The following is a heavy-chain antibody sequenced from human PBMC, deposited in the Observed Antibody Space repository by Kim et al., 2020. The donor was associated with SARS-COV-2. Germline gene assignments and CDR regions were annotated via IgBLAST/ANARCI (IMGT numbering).Heavy chain of an antibody. Sequence: SVKVSCKASGGTFSSYAISWVRQAPGQGLEWMGGIIPIFGTANYAQKFQGRVTITADESTSTAYMELSSLRSEDTAVYYCARALGYSYGREGYFDYWGQGTLVTVSS. CDR2: IIPIFGTA. CDR3: ARALGYSYGREGYFDY. CDR1: GGTFSSYA. D-gene: IGHD5-18*01. V-gene: IGHV1-69*13. J-gene: IGHJ4*02.